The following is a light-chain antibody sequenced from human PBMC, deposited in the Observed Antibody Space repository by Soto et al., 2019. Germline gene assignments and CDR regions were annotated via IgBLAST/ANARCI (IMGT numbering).Light chain of an antibody. CDR1: QSVRSSH. V-gene: IGKV3-20*01. CDR3: QQYSSSPLT. J-gene: IGKJ4*01. CDR2: GAS. Sequence: EIVLTQSPGTLSLSPGERATLSCRASQSVRSSHLAWYQQMPGQAPRLLIYGASNRATGIPDTFSGSGSGTDFTLTISRLEPEDFAVYYCQQYSSSPLTFGGGTKVDIK.